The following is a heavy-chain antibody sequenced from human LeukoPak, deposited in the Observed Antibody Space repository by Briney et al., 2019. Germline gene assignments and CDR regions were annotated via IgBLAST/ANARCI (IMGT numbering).Heavy chain of an antibody. V-gene: IGHV3-30-3*01. D-gene: IGHD2-2*01. CDR1: GFTFSSYA. CDR2: ISYDGSNK. CDR3: ARERCSSTSCYPYYWYFDL. J-gene: IGHJ2*01. Sequence: GGSLRLSCAASGFTFSSYAMHWVRQAPGKGLEWVAVISYDGSNKYYADSVKGRFTISGDNAKNSLFLQMDSLRVEDTAVYYCARERCSSTSCYPYYWYFDLWGRGTLVTVSS.